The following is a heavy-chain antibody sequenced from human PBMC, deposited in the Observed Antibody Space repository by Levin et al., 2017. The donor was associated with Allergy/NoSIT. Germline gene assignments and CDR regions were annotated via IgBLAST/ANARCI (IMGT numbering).Heavy chain of an antibody. J-gene: IGHJ4*02. V-gene: IGHV3-30*18. CDR3: AKWHCSGGNCYSGVAYFDY. Sequence: GGSLRLSCAASGFTFSSYGMHWVRQAPGKGLEWVAVISFDGSNPYYADSVKGRFTISRDSSKNTLYLQMNSLRAEDTAVYFCAKWHCSGGNCYSGVAYFDYWGQGALVTVSS. CDR1: GFTFSSYG. CDR2: ISFDGSNP. D-gene: IGHD2-15*01.